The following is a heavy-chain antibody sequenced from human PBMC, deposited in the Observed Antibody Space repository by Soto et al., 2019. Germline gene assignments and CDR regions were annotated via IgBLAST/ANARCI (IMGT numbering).Heavy chain of an antibody. CDR1: GFTFLNYG. CDR3: TKGHCSVAKCYPLFYYEGMEV. CDR2: ISYEGNDK. V-gene: IGHV3-30*18. J-gene: IGHJ6*02. D-gene: IGHD2-15*01. Sequence: QVQLVESGGGVVQPGRSLRLSCEASGFTFLNYGMNWVRQAPGKGLEWVAVISYEGNDKYYSDSVKGQFTISRDNSKNTLYLHMKTLRADATAVSYCTKGHCSVAKCYPLFYYEGMEVWGQGTTVTVSS.